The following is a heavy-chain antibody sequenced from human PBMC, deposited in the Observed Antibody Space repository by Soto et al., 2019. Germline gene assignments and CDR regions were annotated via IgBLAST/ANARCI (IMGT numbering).Heavy chain of an antibody. V-gene: IGHV4-59*08. D-gene: IGHD7-27*01. Sequence: PSETLSLTCTVSGGSISYYYWSWIRQPPGKGLEWIGYIYYSGSTNHNPSLKSRVTISVDTSKNQFSLKLSSVTAADTAVYYCARRGNWGSDEFDYWGQGTLVTVSS. CDR3: ARRGNWGSDEFDY. CDR1: GGSISYYY. J-gene: IGHJ4*02. CDR2: IYYSGST.